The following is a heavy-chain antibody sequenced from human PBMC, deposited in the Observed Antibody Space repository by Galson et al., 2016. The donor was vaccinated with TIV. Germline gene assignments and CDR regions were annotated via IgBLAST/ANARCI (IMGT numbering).Heavy chain of an antibody. Sequence: SLRLSCADSGFTFSNYGMHWVRQAPGKGLEWVAVLSYAERNNKYADPVKGRFTISRDNSKNTLYLQMHSLRPDDTAVYYCSKQWLKDYYGMDVWDPGTTVTVSS. V-gene: IGHV3-30*18. J-gene: IGHJ6*02. D-gene: IGHD6-19*01. CDR3: SKQWLKDYYGMDV. CDR2: LSYAERNN. CDR1: GFTFSNYG.